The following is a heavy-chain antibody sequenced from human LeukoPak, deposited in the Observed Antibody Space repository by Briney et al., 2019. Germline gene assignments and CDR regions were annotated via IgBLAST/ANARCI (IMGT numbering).Heavy chain of an antibody. Sequence: GGSLRLSCAASGFTFSSYGMHWVRQAPGKGLEWVAVIWYDGSNKYYADSVKGRFTISRDNSKNTLYLQMNSLRAEDTAVYYCARDLYCSGGSCYSRAFDIWGQGAMVTVSS. D-gene: IGHD2-15*01. CDR1: GFTFSSYG. CDR2: IWYDGSNK. J-gene: IGHJ3*02. CDR3: ARDLYCSGGSCYSRAFDI. V-gene: IGHV3-33*01.